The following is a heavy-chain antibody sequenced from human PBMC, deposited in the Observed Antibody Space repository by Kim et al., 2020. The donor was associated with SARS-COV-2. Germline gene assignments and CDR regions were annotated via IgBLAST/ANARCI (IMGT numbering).Heavy chain of an antibody. V-gene: IGHV3-33*01. CDR3: ARGPARPMGYFDY. Sequence: GGSLRLSCAASGFTFSSYGMHWVRQAPGKGLEWVAVIWYDGSNKYYADSVKGRFTISRDNSKNTLYLQMNSLRAEDTAVYYCARGPARPMGYFDYWGQGTLVPVSS. CDR2: IWYDGSNK. CDR1: GFTFSSYG. D-gene: IGHD6-6*01. J-gene: IGHJ4*02.